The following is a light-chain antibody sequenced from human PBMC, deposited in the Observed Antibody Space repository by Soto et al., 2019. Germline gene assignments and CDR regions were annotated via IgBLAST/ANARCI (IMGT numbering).Light chain of an antibody. CDR2: KAS. CDR1: QSISSW. V-gene: IGKV1-5*03. Sequence: DIQMTQSPSTLSASVGDRVTITCRASQSISSWLAWYQQKPGKAPKLLIYKASSLESGVPSRFSGSGSGTEFTLTISSLQPDEFATYYCQRYTSLYPFGQGTKLEIK. CDR3: QRYTSLYP. J-gene: IGKJ2*01.